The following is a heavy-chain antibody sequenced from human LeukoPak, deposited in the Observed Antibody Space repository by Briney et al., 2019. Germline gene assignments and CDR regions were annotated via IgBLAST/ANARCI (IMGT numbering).Heavy chain of an antibody. CDR1: GFTFSNYA. CDR3: AKDVSYYDFWSGSNWFDP. CDR2: ISGSGGST. D-gene: IGHD3-3*01. Sequence: GGSLRLSCTASGFTFSNYAMHWVRQAPGKGLEYVAAISGSGGSTYYADSVKGRLTISRDNSKNTLYLQMNSLRAEDTAVYYCAKDVSYYDFWSGSNWFDPWGQGTLVTVSS. J-gene: IGHJ5*02. V-gene: IGHV3-23*01.